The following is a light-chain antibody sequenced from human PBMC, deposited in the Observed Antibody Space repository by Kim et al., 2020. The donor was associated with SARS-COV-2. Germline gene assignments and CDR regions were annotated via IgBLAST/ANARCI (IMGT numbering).Light chain of an antibody. J-gene: IGLJ2*01. V-gene: IGLV3-19*01. CDR3: SSRDTSGLIVV. CDR2: GAD. CDR1: SLRTYY. Sequence: SSELTQDPTVSVAEGQTVRITCQGDSLRTYYTTWYQQKPGQAPLLVVYGADVRPSGVPDRFSASRSGNTASLTISAAQAEDEADYYCSSRDTSGLIVVFGGGTQLTVL.